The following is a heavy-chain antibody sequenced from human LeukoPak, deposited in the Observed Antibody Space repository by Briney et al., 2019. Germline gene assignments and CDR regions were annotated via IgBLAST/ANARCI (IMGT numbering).Heavy chain of an antibody. CDR3: AKDSSGWLRSFDY. D-gene: IGHD6-19*01. Sequence: GGSLRLSCAASGFTFDDYAMHWVRQAPGKGLEWVSGISWNSGSIGYADSVKGRFTISRDNAKNSLYPQMNSLRAEDTALYYCAKDSSGWLRSFDYWGQGTLVTVSS. J-gene: IGHJ4*02. V-gene: IGHV3-9*01. CDR1: GFTFDDYA. CDR2: ISWNSGSI.